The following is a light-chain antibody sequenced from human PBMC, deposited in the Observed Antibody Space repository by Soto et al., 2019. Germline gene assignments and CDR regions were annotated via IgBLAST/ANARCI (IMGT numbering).Light chain of an antibody. Sequence: DVQMTQSPSSLSSSVLDRFTITCRASHSISTHLNWYQQKPGKAPNLLIYVSSSLQSGVPSRFSGSGSGTDFTLTISSLQPEDFATYYCQQTYSAPLTFGGGTKVDIK. CDR2: VSS. J-gene: IGKJ4*01. CDR1: HSISTH. CDR3: QQTYSAPLT. V-gene: IGKV1-39*01.